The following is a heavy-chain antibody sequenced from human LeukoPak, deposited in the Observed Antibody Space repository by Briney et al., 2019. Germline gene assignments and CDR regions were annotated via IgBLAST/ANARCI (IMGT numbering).Heavy chain of an antibody. CDR2: FDPEDGET. V-gene: IGHV1-24*01. J-gene: IGHJ4*02. CDR3: ARVLSLLPDY. Sequence: GASVKVSCKASGYTFTGYYMHWVRQAPGKGLEWMGGFDPEDGETIYAQKFQGRVTMTEDTSTDTAYMELSSLRSEDTAVYYCARVLSLLPDYWGQGTLVTVSS. CDR1: GYTFTGYY.